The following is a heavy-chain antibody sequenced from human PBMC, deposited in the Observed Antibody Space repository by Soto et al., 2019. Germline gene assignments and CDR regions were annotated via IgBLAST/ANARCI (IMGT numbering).Heavy chain of an antibody. CDR1: GYTFTCYY. D-gene: IGHD3-16*01. CDR2: INPNSGGT. J-gene: IGHJ3*02. V-gene: IGHV1-2*04. CDR3: ARVRLDDYVWGSPSVGAFDI. Sequence: ASVKVSCKASGYTFTCYYMHWVRQAPGQGLEWMGWINPNSGGTNYAQKFQGWVTMTRDTSISTAYMELSRLRSDDTAVYYCARVRLDDYVWGSPSVGAFDIWGQGTMVTVSS.